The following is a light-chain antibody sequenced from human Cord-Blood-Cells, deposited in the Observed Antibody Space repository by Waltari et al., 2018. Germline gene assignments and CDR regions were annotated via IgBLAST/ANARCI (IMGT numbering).Light chain of an antibody. CDR2: DAS. CDR3: QQRSNWPPYT. CDR1: QSVSSY. Sequence: IVLTHSQATLSLSPGHRATLSCRASQSVSSYLAWYQQKPGQAPRLLIYDASNRATGIPARFSGSGSGTDFTLTISSLEPEDFAVYYCQQRSNWPPYTFGQGTKLEIK. J-gene: IGKJ2*01. V-gene: IGKV3-11*01.